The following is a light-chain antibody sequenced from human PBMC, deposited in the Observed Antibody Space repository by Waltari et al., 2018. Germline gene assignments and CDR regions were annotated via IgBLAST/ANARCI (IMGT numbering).Light chain of an antibody. CDR1: NSNIGNNH. Sequence: QSVLTQPPSASETPGQRITISCSGINSNIGNNHVSWYQQLPGTTPKPLIYGNHQRPSGVPDRFSGSKSGASASLAISGLRSEDEADYYCAVWDDSLSAVVFGGGTKLTV. J-gene: IGLJ2*01. CDR2: GNH. CDR3: AVWDDSLSAVV. V-gene: IGLV1-47*01.